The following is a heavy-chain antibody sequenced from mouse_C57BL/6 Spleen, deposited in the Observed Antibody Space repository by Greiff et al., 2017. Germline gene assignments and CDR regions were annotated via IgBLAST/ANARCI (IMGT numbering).Heavy chain of an antibody. Sequence: EVQLVESGGDLVKPGGSLKLSCAASGFTFSSYGMSWVRQTPDKRLEWVANISSGGSYTYYPDSVKGRVTISRDNAKNTLYLQMSSLKSEDTAMYYCAVHYCGSRPWFSDWGQGTLVTVSA. CDR3: AVHYCGSRPWFSD. D-gene: IGHD1-1*01. CDR1: GFTFSSYG. V-gene: IGHV5-6*01. CDR2: ISSGGSYT. J-gene: IGHJ3*01.